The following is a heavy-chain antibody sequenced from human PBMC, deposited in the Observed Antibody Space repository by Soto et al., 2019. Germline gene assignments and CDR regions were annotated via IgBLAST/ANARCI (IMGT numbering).Heavy chain of an antibody. J-gene: IGHJ4*02. V-gene: IGHV1-18*01. Sequence: QVQLVQSGAEVKKPGASVKVSCKASGYTFTSYGISWVRQAPGQGLEWMGWISAYNGNTNFAQKLQGRVTMTTVTSASTDYMELRSLGSDDTAVYYCARVTTVETGSYWGQGTLVTVSS. CDR1: GYTFTSYG. CDR2: ISAYNGNT. CDR3: ARVTTVETGSY. D-gene: IGHD4-17*01.